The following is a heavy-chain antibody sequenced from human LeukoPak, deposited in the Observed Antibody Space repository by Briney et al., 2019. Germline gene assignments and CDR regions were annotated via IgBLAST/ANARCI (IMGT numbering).Heavy chain of an antibody. V-gene: IGHV4-59*01. CDR3: ARELRYFDWLLCGAFDI. CDR1: GGSFSGYY. D-gene: IGHD3-9*01. J-gene: IGHJ3*02. CDR2: IYYSGST. Sequence: SETLSLTCAVYGGSFSGYYWSCIRQPPGKGLEWIGYIYYSGSTNYNPSLKSRVTISVDTSKNQFSLKLSSVTAADTAVYYCARELRYFDWLLCGAFDIWGQGTMVTVSS.